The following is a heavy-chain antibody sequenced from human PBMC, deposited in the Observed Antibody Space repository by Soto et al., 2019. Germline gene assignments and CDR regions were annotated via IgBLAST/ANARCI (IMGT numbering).Heavy chain of an antibody. V-gene: IGHV1-69*05. CDR3: ARDLGGWPDY. D-gene: IGHD2-15*01. CDR1: GYTFTSYG. Sequence: SVKVSCKASGYTFTSYGISWVRQAPGQGLEWMGGIIPIFGTANYAQKFQGRVTITRDTSASTAYMELSSLRSEDTAVYYCARDLGGWPDYWGQGTLVTVSS. CDR2: IIPIFGTA. J-gene: IGHJ4*02.